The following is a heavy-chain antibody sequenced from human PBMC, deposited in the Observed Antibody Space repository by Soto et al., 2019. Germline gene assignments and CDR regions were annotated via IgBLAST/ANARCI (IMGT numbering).Heavy chain of an antibody. J-gene: IGHJ4*02. CDR2: IYYSGST. CDR1: GASGFTFSDHH. Sequence: GSLRLSCAASGASGFTFSDHHMDWVRQAPGKGLEWIGYIYYSGSTNYNPSLKSRVTISVDTSKNQFSLKLSSVTAADTAVYYCARDTSRWQFDYWGQGTLVTVSS. CDR3: ARDTSRWQFDY. D-gene: IGHD6-19*01. V-gene: IGHV4-61*08.